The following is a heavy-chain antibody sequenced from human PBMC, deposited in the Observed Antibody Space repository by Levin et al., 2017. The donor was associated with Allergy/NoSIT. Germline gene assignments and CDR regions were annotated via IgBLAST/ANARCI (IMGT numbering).Heavy chain of an antibody. D-gene: IGHD6-19*01. J-gene: IGHJ4*02. V-gene: IGHV3-23*01. Sequence: SCAASGFTFNNYAMSWVRQAPGKGLEWVSAIINSGVGTYYADSVTGRFTISRDNSKNTMYLQMNSLRAEDTAVYFCAKDAIRGSDQPYYFDYWGQGTLVTASS. CDR1: GFTFNNYA. CDR3: AKDAIRGSDQPYYFDY. CDR2: IINSGVGT.